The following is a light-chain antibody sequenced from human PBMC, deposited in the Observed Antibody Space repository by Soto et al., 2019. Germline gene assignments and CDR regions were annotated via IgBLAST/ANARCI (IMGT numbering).Light chain of an antibody. Sequence: VIWMTQSPSLLSASTGDRVTISFRMSQGISSYLAGYKQKPGKAPELLIYAASTLQSGVPSRFSGRGSGTDFTLAISCLQSEDFATYYCQQYYSCPRTFGQGTKVDIK. J-gene: IGKJ1*01. CDR2: AAS. V-gene: IGKV1D-8*01. CDR1: QGISSY. CDR3: QQYYSCPRT.